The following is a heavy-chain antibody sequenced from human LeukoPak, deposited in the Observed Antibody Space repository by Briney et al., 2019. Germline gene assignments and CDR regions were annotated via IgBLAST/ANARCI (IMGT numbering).Heavy chain of an antibody. CDR3: ARDLDYSTGFDY. D-gene: IGHD4-11*01. CDR2: ISSTGTYI. J-gene: IGHJ4*02. CDR1: GFTFSSSTFGSYT. Sequence: TAESLRLSCATSGFTFSSSTFGSYTMNWVRQAPGKGLEWVSSISSTGTYIYYTDSVKGRFTISRDIANSLLYLQMNSLRADDTAVYYCARDLDYSTGFDYWGQGTLVTVSS. V-gene: IGHV3-21*01.